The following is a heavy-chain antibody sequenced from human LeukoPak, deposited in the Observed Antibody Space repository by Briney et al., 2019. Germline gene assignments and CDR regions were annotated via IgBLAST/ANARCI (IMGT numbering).Heavy chain of an antibody. CDR2: ANRDSSTI. J-gene: IGHJ3*01. Sequence: PGGSLRLSCAASGFTFYDYAMHWVRQGPGKGLEWLGVANRDSSTIAYGDSVRGRFTISRDKARNYLYLQMNSLRTEDTALYYCAKDLAVGTTPRVYAFDVWGQGTMVTVS. V-gene: IGHV3-9*01. D-gene: IGHD1-26*01. CDR3: AKDLAVGTTPRVYAFDV. CDR1: GFTFYDYA.